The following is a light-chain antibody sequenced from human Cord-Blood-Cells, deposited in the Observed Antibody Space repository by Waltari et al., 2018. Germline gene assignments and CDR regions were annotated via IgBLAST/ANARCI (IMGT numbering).Light chain of an antibody. J-gene: IGKJ5*01. CDR3: QQYGSSPPIT. Sequence: EIVLTQSPGTLSLSSGESATLSCRASQSVSSSYLAWYQQKPGQAPRPLIYGASSRATGIPDRFSGSGSGTDFTLTISRLEPEDFAVYYCQQYGSSPPITFGQGTRLEIK. CDR2: GAS. V-gene: IGKV3-20*01. CDR1: QSVSSSY.